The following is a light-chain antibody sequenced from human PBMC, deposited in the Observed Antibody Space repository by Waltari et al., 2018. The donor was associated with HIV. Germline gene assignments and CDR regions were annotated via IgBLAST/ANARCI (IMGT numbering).Light chain of an antibody. Sequence: QSALTPPASVSGSPGQSITISCTGTRRDVGSYNLVSWYQQHPGKAPKLMIYDGSKRPSGVSNRFSGSKSGNTASLTISGLQAEDEADYYCCSYAGSSTLEVFGGGTKLTVL. CDR1: RRDVGSYNL. CDR3: CSYAGSSTLEV. CDR2: DGS. J-gene: IGLJ2*01. V-gene: IGLV2-23*01.